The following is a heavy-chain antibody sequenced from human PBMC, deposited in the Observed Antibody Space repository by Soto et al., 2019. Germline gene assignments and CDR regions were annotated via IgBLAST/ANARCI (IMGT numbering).Heavy chain of an antibody. Sequence: GASVKVSCKASGFTFTSSAVQWVRQARGQRLEWIGWIVVGSGNTNYAQKFQERVTITRDMSTSTACMELSSLRSEDTAVYYCAADQGFRLLLEGGLYYYYGMDVWGQGTTVTVSS. CDR2: IVVGSGNT. V-gene: IGHV1-58*01. J-gene: IGHJ6*02. CDR1: GFTFTSSA. D-gene: IGHD2-15*01. CDR3: AADQGFRLLLEGGLYYYYGMDV.